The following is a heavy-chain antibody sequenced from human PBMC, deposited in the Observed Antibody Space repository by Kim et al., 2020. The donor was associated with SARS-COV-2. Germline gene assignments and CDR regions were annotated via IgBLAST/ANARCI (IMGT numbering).Heavy chain of an antibody. J-gene: IGHJ6*02. CDR1: GYTFTSYY. V-gene: IGHV1-46*01. D-gene: IGHD3-22*01. CDR3: ARDLEVVVVTKYYYGMDV. CDR2: INPSGGST. Sequence: ASVKVSCKASGYTFTSYYMHWVRQAPGQGLEWMGIINPSGGSTSYAQKFQGRVTMTRDTSTSTVYMELSSLRSEDTAVYYCARDLEVVVVTKYYYGMDVWGQGTTVTVSS.